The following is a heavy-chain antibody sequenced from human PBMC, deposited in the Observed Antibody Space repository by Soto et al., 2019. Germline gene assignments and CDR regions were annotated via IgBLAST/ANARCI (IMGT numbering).Heavy chain of an antibody. Sequence: EVQLLESGGGLVQPGGSLRLSCAASGFTFSSYAMSWVRQAPGTGLEWVSAISGSGGSTYYADSVKGRFTISRDNSKNALYLQINTLRAEDTAVYYCAKGHPKNQLLLKYWGQVTLVTVSS. D-gene: IGHD2-2*01. CDR1: GFTFSSYA. J-gene: IGHJ4*02. V-gene: IGHV3-23*01. CDR2: ISGSGGST. CDR3: AKGHPKNQLLLKY.